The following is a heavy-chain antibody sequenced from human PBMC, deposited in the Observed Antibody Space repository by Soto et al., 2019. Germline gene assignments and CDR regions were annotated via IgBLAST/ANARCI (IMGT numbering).Heavy chain of an antibody. CDR1: GXIFSTYT. D-gene: IGHD4-17*01. CDR3: ARDMAAPYGEFYLYYGMDV. CDR2: ISSSSHYI. J-gene: IGHJ6*02. Sequence: LRLSFAASGXIFSTYTMNWVRQAPGKGLEWVSSISSSSHYIYYADSVRGRFTISRDDAKNSLYLQMNSLRAEDTAVYYCARDMAAPYGEFYLYYGMDVWGQGTTVTVSS. V-gene: IGHV3-21*01.